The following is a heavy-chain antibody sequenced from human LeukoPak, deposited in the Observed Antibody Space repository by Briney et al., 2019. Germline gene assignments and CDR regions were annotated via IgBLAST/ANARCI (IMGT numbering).Heavy chain of an antibody. CDR1: GFTFSSYR. Sequence: GGSLRLSCAASGFTFSSYRMNWVRQAPGKGLEWVSSITSSSSYIYYADSVRGRFTIFRDNGKNSLYLQMNSLRAEDTAVYYCATFMDGQGLYYTYGMDVWGQGTTVTVSS. J-gene: IGHJ6*02. V-gene: IGHV3-21*06. CDR3: ATFMDGQGLYYTYGMDV. D-gene: IGHD5-24*01. CDR2: ITSSSSYI.